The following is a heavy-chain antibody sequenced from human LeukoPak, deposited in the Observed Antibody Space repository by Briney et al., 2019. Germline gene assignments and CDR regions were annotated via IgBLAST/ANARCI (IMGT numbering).Heavy chain of an antibody. CDR1: GFTFSSYW. CDR3: ARDFPSYGDWTH. V-gene: IGHV3-7*01. CDR2: IKQEGSEK. D-gene: IGHD4-17*01. Sequence: PGGSLRLSCAASGFTFSSYWMTWVRQAPGKGREWVANIKQEGSEKYYVDSVKGRFTISRDNAKNSLYLQMNSLRAEDTAVYYCARDFPSYGDWTHWGQGTLVTVSS. J-gene: IGHJ4*02.